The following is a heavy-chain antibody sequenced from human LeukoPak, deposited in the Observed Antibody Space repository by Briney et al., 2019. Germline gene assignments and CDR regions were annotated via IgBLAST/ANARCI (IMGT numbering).Heavy chain of an antibody. CDR3: ARDRFPNYYFDY. V-gene: IGHV3-13*01. Sequence: PGGSLRLSCAASGFSFSSYDMHWVRQATGKGLEWVSAIGTAGDTYYPGSVKGRFTISRENAKNSLYLQMNSLRAEDTALYYCARDRFPNYYFDYWGQGTLVTVSS. CDR2: IGTAGDT. J-gene: IGHJ4*02. CDR1: GFSFSSYD. D-gene: IGHD1-7*01.